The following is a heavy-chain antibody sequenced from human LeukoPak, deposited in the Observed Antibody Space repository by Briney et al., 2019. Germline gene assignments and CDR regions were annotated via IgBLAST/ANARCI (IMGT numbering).Heavy chain of an antibody. Sequence: SETLSLTCAVSGGSISSGGYSWSWIRQPPGKGLEWIGYIYHSGSTNYNPSLKSRVTISVDTSKNQFSLKLSSVTAADTAVYYCARDSRPTTYCSGGSCYHYYYGMDVWGQGTTVTVSS. V-gene: IGHV4-30-2*01. D-gene: IGHD2-15*01. CDR1: GGSISSGGYS. CDR3: ARDSRPTTYCSGGSCYHYYYGMDV. CDR2: IYHSGST. J-gene: IGHJ6*02.